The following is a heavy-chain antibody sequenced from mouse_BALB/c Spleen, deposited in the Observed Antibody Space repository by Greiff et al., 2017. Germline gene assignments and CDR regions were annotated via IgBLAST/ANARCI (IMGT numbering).Heavy chain of an antibody. Sequence: EVQLQQSGAELARPGASVKLSCKASGYTFTSYWMHWVKQRPGQGLEWIGAIYPGNSDTSYNQKFKGKAKLTAVTSTSTAYMELSSLTNEDSAVYYCTRGRYDARFAYWGQGTLVTVSA. D-gene: IGHD2-14*01. CDR3: TRGRYDARFAY. V-gene: IGHV1-5*01. CDR1: GYTFTSYW. J-gene: IGHJ3*01. CDR2: IYPGNSDT.